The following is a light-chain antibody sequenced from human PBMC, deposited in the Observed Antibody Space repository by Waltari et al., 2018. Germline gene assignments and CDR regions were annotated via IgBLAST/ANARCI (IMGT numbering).Light chain of an antibody. Sequence: DIVMTQSPDSLAVSLGERATINCKSSQSVLYSSNNKNYLAWYQQKPGQPPKLLIYWASTRESGVPDRFSGSGSGTDFTFTISSLHAEDVAVYYCQQYYSTVTFGQGTRLEIK. CDR2: WAS. V-gene: IGKV4-1*01. CDR3: QQYYSTVT. J-gene: IGKJ5*01. CDR1: QSVLYSSNNKNY.